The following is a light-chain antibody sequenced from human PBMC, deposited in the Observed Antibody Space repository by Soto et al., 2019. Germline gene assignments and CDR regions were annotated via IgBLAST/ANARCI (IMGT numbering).Light chain of an antibody. CDR3: QQYGSSPTT. Sequence: EIVLTQSPGTLSLSPGERATLSCRASQRVSRSYLAWYQQKPGQAPRLLIYGASTRATGIPDRFSGSGSGTDFTLTINRLEPEDFAVYYCQQYGSSPTTFGQGTKVDIK. CDR1: QRVSRSY. V-gene: IGKV3-20*01. J-gene: IGKJ1*01. CDR2: GAS.